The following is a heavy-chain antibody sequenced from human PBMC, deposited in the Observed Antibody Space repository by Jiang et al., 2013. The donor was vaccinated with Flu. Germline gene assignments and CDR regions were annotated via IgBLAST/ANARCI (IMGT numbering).Heavy chain of an antibody. J-gene: IGHJ6*02. V-gene: IGHV1-2*02. CDR2: INPHSGKT. CDR1: GFTFTGHY. CDR3: ARDYLNWNGAGYAMDV. D-gene: IGHD1-1*01. Sequence: GAEVKKPGASVTVSCKASGFTFTGHYMHWVRRAPGQGLEWMGWINPHSGKTMYAERFQGRVTMTRDTSITTAFMELKRLRSDDTAVYYCARDYLNWNGAGYAMDVWGQGPRSPSP.